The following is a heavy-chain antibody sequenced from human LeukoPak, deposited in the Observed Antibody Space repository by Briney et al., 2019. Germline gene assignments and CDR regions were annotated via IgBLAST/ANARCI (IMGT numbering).Heavy chain of an antibody. J-gene: IGHJ4*02. Sequence: GASVKVSCKASGYTFTGYYKHWVRQAPGQGLEWMGWINPNSGGTNYAQKFQGRVTMTRDTSISTAYMELSRLRSDDTAVYYCARETYYYDSSGPNDYWGQGTLVTVSS. D-gene: IGHD3-22*01. CDR1: GYTFTGYY. V-gene: IGHV1-2*02. CDR2: INPNSGGT. CDR3: ARETYYYDSSGPNDY.